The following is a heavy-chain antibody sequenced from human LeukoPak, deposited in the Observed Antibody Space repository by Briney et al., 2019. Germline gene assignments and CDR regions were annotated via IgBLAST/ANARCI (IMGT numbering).Heavy chain of an antibody. V-gene: IGHV4-38-2*01. Sequence: SETLSLTCAVSGYSISSGYYWGWIRQPPGRGLEWIGSIYRSGSTYYNPSLKSRVTISVDTSKNQFSLKLSSVTAADTAVYYCARHRSGYAFDYWGQGTLVTVSS. D-gene: IGHD3-22*01. CDR2: IYRSGST. J-gene: IGHJ4*02. CDR1: GYSISSGYY. CDR3: ARHRSGYAFDY.